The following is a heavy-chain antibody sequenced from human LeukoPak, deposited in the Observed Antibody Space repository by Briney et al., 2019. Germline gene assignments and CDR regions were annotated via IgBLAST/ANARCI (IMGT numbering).Heavy chain of an antibody. V-gene: IGHV1-2*02. Sequence: GASVKVSCKASGYTFTGYYMHWVRQAPGQGLEWMGWINPNSGGTNYAQKFQGRVTMTRDTSISTAYMELSRLRSDDTAVYYCASVSSYDYVWGSYRPPLYYYMDVWGKGTTVTVSS. CDR1: GYTFTGYY. D-gene: IGHD3-16*02. CDR2: INPNSGGT. CDR3: ASVSSYDYVWGSYRPPLYYYMDV. J-gene: IGHJ6*03.